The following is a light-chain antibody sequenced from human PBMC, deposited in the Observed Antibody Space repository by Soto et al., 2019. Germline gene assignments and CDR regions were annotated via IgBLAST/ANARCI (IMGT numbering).Light chain of an antibody. CDR2: EVS. CDR3: SSYTSSSTLYV. CDR1: SSDVGGYNY. J-gene: IGLJ1*01. V-gene: IGLV2-14*01. Sequence: QSALTQPASVSGSPGQSITISCTGTSSDVGGYNYVSWYQQHPGKAPKLMIYEVSNRPSGVSNRFSGSKSGNTASLTISGLHAEDEADYYCSSYTSSSTLYVFGTGTKVTVL.